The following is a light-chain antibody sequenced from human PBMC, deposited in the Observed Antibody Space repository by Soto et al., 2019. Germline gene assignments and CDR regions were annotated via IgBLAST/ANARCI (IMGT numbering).Light chain of an antibody. J-gene: IGLJ1*01. Sequence: QSVLTQPASVSGSPGQSITISCTGTSSDVGGNKYVSWYQQYPGKVPKLLINKVTNRPSGVSYRFSGSKSGNTASLTISALLAEDEADYFCASYTSDSLYDFETGTKVTVL. CDR2: KVT. CDR3: ASYTSDSLYD. CDR1: SSDVGGNKY. V-gene: IGLV2-14*01.